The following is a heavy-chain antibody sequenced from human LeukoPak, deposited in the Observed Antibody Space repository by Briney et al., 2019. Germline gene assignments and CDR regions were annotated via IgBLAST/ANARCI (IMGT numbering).Heavy chain of an antibody. D-gene: IGHD6-13*01. J-gene: IGHJ6*02. Sequence: SVKVSCKASGGTFSSYAISWVRQAPGQGLEWMAGIIPIFGTANYAQKFQGRVTITADESTSTAYMELSSLRSEDTAVYYCAFGDSSSWSPYYYGMDVWGQGTTVTVSS. V-gene: IGHV1-69*13. CDR1: GGTFSSYA. CDR2: IIPIFGTA. CDR3: AFGDSSSWSPYYYGMDV.